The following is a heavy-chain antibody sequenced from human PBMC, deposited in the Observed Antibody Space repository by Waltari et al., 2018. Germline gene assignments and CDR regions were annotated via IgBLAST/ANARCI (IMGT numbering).Heavy chain of an antibody. CDR3: ARTLCGGDCYSPLD. CDR2: IYSGGST. CDR1: GFTVSSNY. V-gene: IGHV3-53*01. D-gene: IGHD2-21*01. Sequence: EVQLVESGGGLIQPGWSLRLSCVASGFTVSSNYMTRVRQAPGKGLEWVSVIYSGGSTYYADSVKGRFTISRDNSKNTLYLQMNSLRAEDTAVYYCARTLCGGDCYSPLDWGQGTLVTVSS. J-gene: IGHJ4*02.